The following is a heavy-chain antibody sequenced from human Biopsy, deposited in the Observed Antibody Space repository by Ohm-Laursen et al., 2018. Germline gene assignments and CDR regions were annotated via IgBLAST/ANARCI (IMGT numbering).Heavy chain of an antibody. V-gene: IGHV1-46*01. CDR3: ARNTGWYGDLYYFDY. CDR2: INPRGSTT. J-gene: IGHJ4*02. Sequence: ASVKVSCNASGYSLTSYYMHWVRQAPGQGLEWMGMINPRGSTTSYPQIFQGRVTMTRDTSKSTVDMELSSLRSADTAVYFCARNTGWYGDLYYFDYWGQGTLVTVSS. D-gene: IGHD6-19*01. CDR1: GYSLTSYY.